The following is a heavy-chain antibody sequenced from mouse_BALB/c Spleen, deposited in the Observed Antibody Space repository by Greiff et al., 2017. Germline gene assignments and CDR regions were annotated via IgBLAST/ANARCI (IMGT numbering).Heavy chain of an antibody. CDR2: IDPSDSET. Sequence: QVQLKQPGAELVKPGAPVKLSCKASGYTFTSYWMNWVKQRPGRGLEWIGRIDPSDSETHYNQKFKDKATLTVDKSSSTAYIQLSSLTSEDSAVYYCARWDDGFSYYFDYWGQGTTLTVSS. V-gene: IGHV1-69*02. J-gene: IGHJ2*01. D-gene: IGHD2-3*01. CDR3: ARWDDGFSYYFDY. CDR1: GYTFTSYW.